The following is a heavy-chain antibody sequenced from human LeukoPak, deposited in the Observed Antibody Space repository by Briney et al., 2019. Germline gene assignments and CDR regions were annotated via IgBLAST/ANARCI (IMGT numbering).Heavy chain of an antibody. CDR3: ARKRSCAWSDFDA. V-gene: IGHV3-30*02. CDR2: IWNDGPNN. J-gene: IGHJ5*02. Sequence: QSGGSLRLSCAASGFTFSNYGMHWVRQAPGKGLEWVAFIWNDGPNNNYAISVSGRFTISSENSKNTLYLEMNSLRAENTAVYYCARKRSCAWSDFDAWGQGTLVTVSS. CDR1: GFTFSNYG. D-gene: IGHD2-15*01.